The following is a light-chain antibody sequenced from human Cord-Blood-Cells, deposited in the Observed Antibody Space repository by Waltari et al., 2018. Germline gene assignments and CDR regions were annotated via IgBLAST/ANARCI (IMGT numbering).Light chain of an antibody. CDR2: GGS. CDR1: QSLLHSNGYNY. J-gene: IGKJ1*01. Sequence: DIVMTQSPLSLPVTPGEPPSISCRSSQSLLHSNGYNYLDWYLQKPVQSPQLLIYGGSNRASGVPDRFSGSGSGTDFTLKISRVEAEDVGVYYCMQALQTPWTFGQGTKVEIK. CDR3: MQALQTPWT. V-gene: IGKV2-28*01.